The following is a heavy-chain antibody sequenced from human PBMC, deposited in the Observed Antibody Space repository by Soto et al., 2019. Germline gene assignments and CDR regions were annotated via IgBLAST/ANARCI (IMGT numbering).Heavy chain of an antibody. J-gene: IGHJ4*02. V-gene: IGHV1-8*01. D-gene: IGHD6-13*01. Sequence: ASVKVSCKASGYTFTSYDINWVRQATGQGLEWMGWMNPNSGNTGYAQKFQGRVTMTRNTSTSTAYMELSSLRSEDTAVYYCARDRNTSNWPTFDSWGPGTLVTVSS. CDR3: ARDRNTSNWPTFDS. CDR1: GYTFTSYD. CDR2: MNPNSGNT.